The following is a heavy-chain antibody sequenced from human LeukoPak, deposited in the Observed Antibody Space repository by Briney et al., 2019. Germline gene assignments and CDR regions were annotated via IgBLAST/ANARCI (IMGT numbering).Heavy chain of an antibody. CDR1: GFTFSNAW. D-gene: IGHD5-18*01. Sequence: GGSLRLSCAASGFTFSNAWMSWVRQAPGKGLEWVGRIKSKTDGGTTDYAAPVKGRFTFSRDDSKNTLYLQMNSLKTEDTAVYYCTTGDTAMVQGPFDYWGQGTLVTVSS. CDR2: IKSKTDGGTT. CDR3: TTGDTAMVQGPFDY. V-gene: IGHV3-15*01. J-gene: IGHJ4*02.